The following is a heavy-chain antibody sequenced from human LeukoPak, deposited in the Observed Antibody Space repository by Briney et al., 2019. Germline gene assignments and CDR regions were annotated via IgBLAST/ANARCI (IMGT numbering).Heavy chain of an antibody. Sequence: ASVKVSCKASGYTFTGYYIHWVRQAPGQGLEWMGWITPNSGDTNYAQKFQGRVTMTSDTSIGTAYMELSRLTSDDTAVYYCARGYSSGWYGYYWGQGTLVSVSS. CDR3: ARGYSSGWYGYY. J-gene: IGHJ4*02. V-gene: IGHV1-2*02. D-gene: IGHD6-19*01. CDR1: GYTFTGYY. CDR2: ITPNSGDT.